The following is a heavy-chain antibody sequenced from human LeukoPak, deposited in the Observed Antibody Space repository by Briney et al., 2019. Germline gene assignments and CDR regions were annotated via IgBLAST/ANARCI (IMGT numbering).Heavy chain of an antibody. D-gene: IGHD6-13*01. CDR3: ANAPVYSSSWYGFYY. CDR2: ISSSGGTT. J-gene: IGHJ4*02. V-gene: IGHV3-23*01. CDR1: GLTFSSYA. Sequence: GGSLILSCAASGLTFSSYAMTWVRQAPGKGLEWVSTISSSGGTTHYADSVKGRFTISRDNSKNTLYLQMNSLRAEDTAVYYCANAPVYSSSWYGFYYWGQGTQVTVS.